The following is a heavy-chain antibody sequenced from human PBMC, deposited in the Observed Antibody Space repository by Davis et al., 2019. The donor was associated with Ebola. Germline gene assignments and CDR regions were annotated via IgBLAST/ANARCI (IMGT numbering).Heavy chain of an antibody. D-gene: IGHD3-10*01. CDR3: ARGRLLWFGELFP. V-gene: IGHV4-39*07. J-gene: IGHJ5*02. CDR2: INHSGST. Sequence: MPSETLSLTCTVSGGSISSGGYYWSWIRQPPGKGLEWIGEINHSGSTNYNPSLKSRVTISVDTSKNQFSLKLSSVTAADTAVYYCARGRLLWFGELFPWGQGTLVTVSS. CDR1: GGSISSGGYY.